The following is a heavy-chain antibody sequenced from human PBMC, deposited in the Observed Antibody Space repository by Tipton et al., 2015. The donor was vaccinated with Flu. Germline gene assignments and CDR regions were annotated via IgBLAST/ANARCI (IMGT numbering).Heavy chain of an antibody. CDR1: GASFSGYY. V-gene: IGHV4-34*01. CDR3: ASLGDKKYDCWSDHAFGY. Sequence: LRLSCAVYGASFSGYYWSWIRQPPGKGLEWIGEINHGGITNYSPSLKSRITISVETSKNQFSLNLSPVTAADTAVCYCASLGDKKYDCWSDHAFGYWGQGTLVTVSS. D-gene: IGHD3-3*01. CDR2: INHGGIT. J-gene: IGHJ4*02.